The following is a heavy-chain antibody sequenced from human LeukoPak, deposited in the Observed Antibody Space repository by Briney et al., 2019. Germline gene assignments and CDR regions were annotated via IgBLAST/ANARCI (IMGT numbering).Heavy chain of an antibody. V-gene: IGHV4-4*07. CDR2: IYTSGST. CDR1: GGSFSGYY. Sequence: SETLSLTCAVYGGSFSGYYWSWIRQPAGKGLEWIGRIYTSGSTNYNPSLKSRVTMSVDTSKNQFSLKLSSVTAADTAVYYCARDHLIAVAGTYYYYGMDVWGQGTTVTVSS. CDR3: ARDHLIAVAGTYYYYGMDV. D-gene: IGHD6-19*01. J-gene: IGHJ6*02.